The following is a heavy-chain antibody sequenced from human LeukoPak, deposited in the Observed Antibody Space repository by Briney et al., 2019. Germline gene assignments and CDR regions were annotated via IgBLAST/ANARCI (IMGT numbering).Heavy chain of an antibody. CDR3: AGYSGTNWFDP. J-gene: IGHJ5*02. Sequence: GGSLRLSCAASGFTFSSYGMHWVRQAPGKGLEWVAVIRNDGSNKYYADSVKGRFTISRDNSKKTLYLQMNSLRAEDTAVYYCAGYSGTNWFDPWGQGTLVTASS. D-gene: IGHD1-26*01. CDR2: IRNDGSNK. CDR1: GFTFSSYG. V-gene: IGHV3-33*08.